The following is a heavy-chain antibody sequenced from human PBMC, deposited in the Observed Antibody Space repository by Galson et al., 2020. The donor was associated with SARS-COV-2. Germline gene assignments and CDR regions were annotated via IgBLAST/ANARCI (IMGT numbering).Heavy chain of an antibody. CDR2: ISYDGSNK. Sequence: AVSLRLSCAASGFTFSSYAMHWVRQAPGKGLEWVAVISYDGSNKYYADSVKGRFTISRDNSKNTLYLQMNSLRAEDTAVYYCASTPGGYSYGNHWGQGTLVTVSS. CDR3: ASTPGGYSYGNH. D-gene: IGHD5-18*01. CDR1: GFTFSSYA. J-gene: IGHJ5*02. V-gene: IGHV3-30*04.